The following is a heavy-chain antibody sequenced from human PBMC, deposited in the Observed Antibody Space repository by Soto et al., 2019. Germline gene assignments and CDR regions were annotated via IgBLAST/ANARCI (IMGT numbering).Heavy chain of an antibody. CDR2: VYYRGSI. J-gene: IGHJ5*01. CDR1: GDSISSPDYY. CDR3: ARVTFTPNWFDS. D-gene: IGHD3-3*02. Sequence: SETLSLTCSVSGDSISSPDYYWSWIRRAPEKGLELIGYVYYRGSIYYTPSFESRVSISVDTSKNQFSLRLTSVTAADSAMYFCARVTFTPNWFDSWGQGILVTVSS. V-gene: IGHV4-30-4*01.